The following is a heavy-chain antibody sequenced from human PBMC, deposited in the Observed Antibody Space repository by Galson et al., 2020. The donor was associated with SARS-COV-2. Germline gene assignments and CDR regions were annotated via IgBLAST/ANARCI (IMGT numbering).Heavy chain of an antibody. D-gene: IGHD3-3*01. Sequence: ASETLSLTCSVSGVLVSSTSYYWGWIRQTPGKRLEWIGCIYYTGRTFYNPSLQSRVTMSMDTSKNQFSLRLTSVTAADRARYVCARKAATYDFWGQGILVTVSS. CDR2: IYYTGRT. CDR3: ARKAATYDF. CDR1: GVLVSSTSYY. J-gene: IGHJ4*02. V-gene: IGHV4-39*07.